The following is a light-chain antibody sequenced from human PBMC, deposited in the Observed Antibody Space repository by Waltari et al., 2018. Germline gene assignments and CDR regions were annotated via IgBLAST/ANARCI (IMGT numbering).Light chain of an antibody. CDR2: NEN. J-gene: IGLJ2*01. Sequence: QSVLTQPPSVSAAPGQKVTISCSGSNSNVGKNYVSWYQQVPGTAPNLLLFNENKRRSGIPDRFSGSRFGTSASLGITGLQTGDEADYYCGTWDSSLRAGVFGGGTKVTVL. CDR3: GTWDSSLRAGV. V-gene: IGLV1-51*01. CDR1: NSNVGKNY.